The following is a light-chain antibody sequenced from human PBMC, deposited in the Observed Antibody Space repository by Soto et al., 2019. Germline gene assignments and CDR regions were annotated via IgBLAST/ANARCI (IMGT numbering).Light chain of an antibody. V-gene: IGLV2-8*01. Sequence: QSVLTQPPSASGSPGQSVTISCTGTSSDVGGYNFVSWYQQHPGKAPKLMIYGVNRRPSGVPDRFSGSKSGNTASLTVSGLQAEDEADYYCSSHAGSTNLIFGGGTKLTVL. J-gene: IGLJ2*01. CDR3: SSHAGSTNLI. CDR2: GVN. CDR1: SSDVGGYNF.